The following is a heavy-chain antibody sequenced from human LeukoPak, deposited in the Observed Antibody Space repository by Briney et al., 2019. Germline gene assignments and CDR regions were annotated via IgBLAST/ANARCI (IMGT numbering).Heavy chain of an antibody. V-gene: IGHV1-2*06. CDR2: INPASAGA. CDR3: ARQLGNYYRAFDF. Sequence: ASVTVSCKPSGYTFTNYYIHWVRQAPRQGPEWVGRINPASAGAAFAPKFQGRVSMTWDSSITTAFMDLTSLRSDDTAIYYCARQLGNYYRAFDFWGQGTLVTVSS. D-gene: IGHD6-6*01. J-gene: IGHJ4*02. CDR1: GYTFTNYY.